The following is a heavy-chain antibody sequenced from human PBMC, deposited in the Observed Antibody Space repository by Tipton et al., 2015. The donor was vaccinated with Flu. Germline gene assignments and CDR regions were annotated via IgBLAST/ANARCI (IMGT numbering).Heavy chain of an antibody. J-gene: IGHJ5*01. CDR2: VFRSGSG. D-gene: IGHD4-11*01. CDR1: GDAIRSDYL. CDR3: VRRDYSNYVSDPKNWFDS. V-gene: IGHV4-38-2*01. Sequence: TLSLTCSVSGDAIRSDYLCGWIRQPPGRGLEWIGNVFRSGSGYLNPPLKSRVAISIDTSRKQFSLKLSSLTAADTAVYFCVRRDYSNYVSDPKNWFDSWGQGTLVTVSS.